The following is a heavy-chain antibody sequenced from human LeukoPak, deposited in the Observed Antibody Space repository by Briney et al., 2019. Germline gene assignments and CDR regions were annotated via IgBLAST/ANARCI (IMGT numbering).Heavy chain of an antibody. Sequence: GASVKVSCKASGGTFSSYAISWVRQAPGQGLEWMGRIIPILGIANYAQKFQGRVTITADKSTSTAYMELSSLRSEDTAVYYCARGIAAANDAFDIWGQGTMVTVSS. CDR2: IIPILGIA. CDR1: GGTFSSYA. J-gene: IGHJ3*02. CDR3: ARGIAAANDAFDI. V-gene: IGHV1-69*04. D-gene: IGHD6-13*01.